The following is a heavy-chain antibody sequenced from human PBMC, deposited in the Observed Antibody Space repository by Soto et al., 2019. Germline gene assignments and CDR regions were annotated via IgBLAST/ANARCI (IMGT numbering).Heavy chain of an antibody. D-gene: IGHD3-10*01. CDR2: ISNDGSNE. CDR1: GFSFSTYG. J-gene: IGHJ4*02. Sequence: QVQVVDSGGGVVQPGGSLRLSCVASGFSFSTYGMHWVRQAPGKGLEWVTFISNDGSNEKYADSVKGRFIIARDNSKNTVYLQMNSLRDEDTAVYYCTTAPLRDRGNSFDYWGQGTLVTVSS. V-gene: IGHV3-30*03. CDR3: TTAPLRDRGNSFDY.